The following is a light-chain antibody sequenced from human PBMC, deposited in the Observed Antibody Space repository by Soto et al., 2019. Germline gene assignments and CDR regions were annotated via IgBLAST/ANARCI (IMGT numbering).Light chain of an antibody. CDR1: SSDVGGYNL. Sequence: QSVLTQPASVSGSPRQSITISCTGTSSDVGGYNLVSWYQQHPGKVPKLMIYDVSNRPSGVSNRFSGSKSGNTASLTISGLQAEDEADYYCSSYTSSSTYVFGTGTKLTVL. CDR3: SSYTSSSTYV. V-gene: IGLV2-14*03. J-gene: IGLJ1*01. CDR2: DVS.